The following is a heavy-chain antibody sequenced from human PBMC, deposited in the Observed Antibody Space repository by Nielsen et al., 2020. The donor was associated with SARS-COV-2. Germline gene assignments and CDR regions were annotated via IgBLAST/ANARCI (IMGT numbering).Heavy chain of an antibody. Sequence: GESLKISCGASGFTISSSFMSWARQAPAKGLEWVSGIRGSGDKTYYADSVKGRFTISRDNSKDTLDLQMNSLRVEDTAVYFCARFGRIVDVGGGTTFPDVFDVWGQGTAVTVSS. J-gene: IGHJ3*01. V-gene: IGHV3-23*01. CDR3: ARFGRIVDVGGGTTFPDVFDV. CDR2: IRGSGDKT. CDR1: GFTISSSF. D-gene: IGHD1-26*01.